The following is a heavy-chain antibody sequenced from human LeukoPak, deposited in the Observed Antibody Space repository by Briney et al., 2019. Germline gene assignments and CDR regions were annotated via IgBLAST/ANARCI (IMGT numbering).Heavy chain of an antibody. CDR2: ISSSGSTI. Sequence: GGSLRLSCAASGFTFSSYEMNWVRQAPGKGLEWVSYISSSGSTIYYADSVKGRFTISRDNAKNSLYLQMNSLRAEDTAVYYCAREYYVYDYVCVIYRYFHYWGQGTLVTVSS. CDR1: GFTFSSYE. D-gene: IGHD3-16*02. V-gene: IGHV3-48*03. J-gene: IGHJ4*02. CDR3: AREYYVYDYVCVIYRYFHY.